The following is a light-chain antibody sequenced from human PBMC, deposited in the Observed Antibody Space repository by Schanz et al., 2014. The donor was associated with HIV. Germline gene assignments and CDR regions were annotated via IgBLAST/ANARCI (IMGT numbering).Light chain of an antibody. CDR1: QYISRW. Sequence: DIQMTQSPSTLSASVGDGVTITCRASQYISRWLAWYQQKPGQAPHLLIYQASTLQTGVSSRFSGSGSGTDFTLTISSLQPEDFATYYCQQLNSYPLTFGGGTKVEIK. CDR2: QAS. V-gene: IGKV1-5*03. CDR3: QQLNSYPLT. J-gene: IGKJ4*01.